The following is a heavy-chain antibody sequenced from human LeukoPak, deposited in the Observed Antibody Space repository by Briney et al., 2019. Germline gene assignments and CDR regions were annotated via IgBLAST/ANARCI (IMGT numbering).Heavy chain of an antibody. CDR3: ARLVRDYYYYMDV. D-gene: IGHD3-10*01. CDR2: INHSGST. CDR1: GGSFSGYY. Sequence: SETLSLTCAVYGGSFSGYYWSWIRQRPGKGLEWIGEINHSGSTNYNPSLKSRVTISVDTSKNQFSLKLSSVTAADTAVYYCARLVRDYYYYMDVWGKGTTVTISS. J-gene: IGHJ6*03. V-gene: IGHV4-34*01.